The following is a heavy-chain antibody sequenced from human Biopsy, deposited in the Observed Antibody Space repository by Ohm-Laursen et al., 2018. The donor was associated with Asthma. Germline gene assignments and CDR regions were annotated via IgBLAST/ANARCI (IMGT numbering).Heavy chain of an antibody. D-gene: IGHD6-6*01. CDR2: ITGSGGFT. Sequence: LSLTCAASGFTFSNYAMSWVRQAPGKGLEWVSSITGSGGFTYYADSVRGRFTISRDNSENTLYLQMNSLRVEDTAVYYCARGDWYGSASNGYWGQGTLVTVSA. CDR1: GFTFSNYA. J-gene: IGHJ4*02. CDR3: ARGDWYGSASNGY. V-gene: IGHV3-23*01.